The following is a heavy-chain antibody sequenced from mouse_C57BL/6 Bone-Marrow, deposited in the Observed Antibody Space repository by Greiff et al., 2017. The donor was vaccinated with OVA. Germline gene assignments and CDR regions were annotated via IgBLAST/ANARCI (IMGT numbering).Heavy chain of an antibody. J-gene: IGHJ3*01. Sequence: QVQLQQPGAELVKPGASVKLSCKASGYTFTSYWMHWVKQRPGQGLEWIGMIHPNSGSTNYNEKFKSKATLTVDKSSSTAYMQLSSLTSEDSAVYYCARDGDGPAWFAYWGQGTLVTVSA. D-gene: IGHD2-3*01. CDR1: GYTFTSYW. CDR2: IHPNSGST. V-gene: IGHV1-64*01. CDR3: ARDGDGPAWFAY.